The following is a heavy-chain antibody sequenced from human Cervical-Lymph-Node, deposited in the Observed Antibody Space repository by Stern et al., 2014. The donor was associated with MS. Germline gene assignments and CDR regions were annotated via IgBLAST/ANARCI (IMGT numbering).Heavy chain of an antibody. CDR3: ARINRDRSSWYDY. CDR2: IITTLGTV. J-gene: IGHJ4*02. V-gene: IGHV1-69*19. CDR1: GGTFTSYG. Sequence: QLVQSGAEVKKPGSSVKVSCKTSGGTFTSYGITWVRQASGQGLEWMGGIITTLGTVNYAQKFQDRITITADYSTNTVDMELTSLRSEDTAVYYCARINRDRSSWYDYWGQGTLVTVSS. D-gene: IGHD6-13*01.